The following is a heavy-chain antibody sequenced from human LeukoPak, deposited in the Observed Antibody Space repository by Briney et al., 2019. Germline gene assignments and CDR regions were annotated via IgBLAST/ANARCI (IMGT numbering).Heavy chain of an antibody. J-gene: IGHJ5*02. D-gene: IGHD2-2*01. V-gene: IGHV1-69*04. CDR2: IIPIVGIA. CDR1: GGTFNNYA. CDR3: ARERCSATTTCYSGGWFDP. Sequence: PEASVKVSCKASGGTFNNYAISWVRQAPGQGLEWMGRIIPIVGIANYAQKFQGRVTISADKSTTTAYLEMGSLESQDTAVYYCARERCSATTTCYSGGWFDPWGQGTLVTVSS.